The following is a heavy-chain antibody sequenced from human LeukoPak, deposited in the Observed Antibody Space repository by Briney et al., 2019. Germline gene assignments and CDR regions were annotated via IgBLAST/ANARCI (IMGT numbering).Heavy chain of an antibody. D-gene: IGHD5/OR15-5a*01. CDR3: ARAVSVSSYYFDC. CDR1: GFIFSDYY. Sequence: GGSLRLSCAASGFIFSDYYMSWIRQAPGKGLEWISYISSSSSYTNYVDSVKGRFSISRDNAKNSLYLQMNSLRAEDTAVYYCARAVSVSSYYFDCWGQGTLVTVSS. J-gene: IGHJ4*02. CDR2: ISSSSSYT. V-gene: IGHV3-11*05.